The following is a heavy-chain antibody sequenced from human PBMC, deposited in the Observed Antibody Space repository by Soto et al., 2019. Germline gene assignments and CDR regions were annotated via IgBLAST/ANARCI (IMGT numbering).Heavy chain of an antibody. J-gene: IGHJ4*02. CDR3: ARSRGKQLVGNFDY. CDR2: ISSSSSYI. D-gene: IGHD6-6*01. Sequence: GGSLRLSCAASGFTFSSYSMNWVRQAPGKGLEWVSSISSSSSYIYYADSVKGRFTISRDNAKNSLYLQMNSLRAEDTAVYYCARSRGKQLVGNFDYWGQGTLVTVSS. V-gene: IGHV3-21*01. CDR1: GFTFSSYS.